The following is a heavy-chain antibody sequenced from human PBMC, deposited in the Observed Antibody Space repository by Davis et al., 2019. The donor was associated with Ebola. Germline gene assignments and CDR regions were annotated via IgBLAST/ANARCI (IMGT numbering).Heavy chain of an antibody. CDR3: ARGIVVPAASYFDY. CDR2: MSSSSSYT. V-gene: IGHV3-11*06. J-gene: IGHJ4*02. D-gene: IGHD2-2*01. CDR1: GFTFSDYY. Sequence: GGSLRLSCAASGFTFSDYYMSWIRQAPGKGLEWVSYMSSSSSYTNYADSVKGRFTISRDNAKNSLYLQMNSLRAEDTAVYYCARGIVVPAASYFDYWGQGTLVTVSS.